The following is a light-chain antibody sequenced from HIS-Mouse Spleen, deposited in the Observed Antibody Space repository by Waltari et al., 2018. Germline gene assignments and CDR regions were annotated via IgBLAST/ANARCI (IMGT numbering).Light chain of an antibody. V-gene: IGLV3-21*03. J-gene: IGLJ2*01. CDR3: QVWDSSSDHVV. CDR1: NIGSKS. Sequence: SYVLTQPPSVSVAPGKTARITCGGNNIGSKSVHWYQQKPGQAPVLVGYDDSDRPSGITEGLSGSNSGNTATLTISRVEAGDEADYYCQVWDSSSDHVVFGGGTKLTVL. CDR2: DDS.